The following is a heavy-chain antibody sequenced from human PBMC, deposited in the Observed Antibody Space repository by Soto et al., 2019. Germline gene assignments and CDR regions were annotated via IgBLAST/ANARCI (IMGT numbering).Heavy chain of an antibody. CDR2: ISYDGSNK. D-gene: IGHD6-13*01. Sequence: LRLSCAASGFTFSSYGMHWVRQAPGKGLEWVAVISYDGSNKYYADSVKGRFTISRDNSKNTLYLQMNSLRAEDTAVYYCAKDRGGAAAGHFDYWGQGTLVTVSS. J-gene: IGHJ4*02. V-gene: IGHV3-30*18. CDR3: AKDRGGAAAGHFDY. CDR1: GFTFSSYG.